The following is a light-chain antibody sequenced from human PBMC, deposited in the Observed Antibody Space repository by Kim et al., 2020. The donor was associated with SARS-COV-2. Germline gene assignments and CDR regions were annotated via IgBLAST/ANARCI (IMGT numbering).Light chain of an antibody. CDR1: SGHSSYP. CDR2: LNSDGSH. J-gene: IGLJ3*02. V-gene: IGLV4-69*01. Sequence: ASVKLTSTLSSGHSSYPIAWHQQQPEKGPRYLMKLNSDGSHSKGDGIPDRFSGSSSGAERYLTISSLQSEDEADYYCQTWGTGIRVFGGGTQLTVL. CDR3: QTWGTGIRV.